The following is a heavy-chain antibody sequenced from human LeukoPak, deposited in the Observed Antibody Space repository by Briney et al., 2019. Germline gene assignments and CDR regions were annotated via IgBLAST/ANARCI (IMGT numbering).Heavy chain of an antibody. V-gene: IGHV3-21*01. CDR2: ISSSSSYI. CDR1: GFTFSHYS. D-gene: IGHD6-13*01. Sequence: GGSLRLSCAASGFTFSHYSMNWVRQAPGKGLEWVSSISSSSSYIYYADSVKGRFTISRDNAKNSLYLQMNSLRAEDTAVYYCARDLKIAAAGSFDYWGQGTLVTVSS. CDR3: ARDLKIAAAGSFDY. J-gene: IGHJ4*02.